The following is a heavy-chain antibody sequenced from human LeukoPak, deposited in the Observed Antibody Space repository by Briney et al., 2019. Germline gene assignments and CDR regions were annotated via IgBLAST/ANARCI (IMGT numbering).Heavy chain of an antibody. CDR1: GFTFTSYN. CDR2: ISYDGINK. V-gene: IGHV3-30*18. J-gene: IGHJ1*01. D-gene: IGHD3-22*01. CDR3: AKDSGGDYYDSLEYFQN. Sequence: GGSLRLSCAASGFTFTSYNMNWVRRAPGKGLEWVALISYDGINKNYADSVKGRFTISRDNSKNTLYLQMNSLRAEDTAVYYCAKDSGGDYYDSLEYFQNWGQGTLVTVSS.